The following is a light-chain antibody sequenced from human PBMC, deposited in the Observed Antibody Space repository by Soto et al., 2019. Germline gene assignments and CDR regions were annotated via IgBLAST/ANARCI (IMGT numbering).Light chain of an antibody. J-gene: IGKJ2*01. V-gene: IGKV3-20*01. CDR1: QSVSSNY. CDR3: QQYGSSPYT. CDR2: VAS. Sequence: EIVLTQCPGTLSLSPGERATLSCRASQSVSSNYLAWYQQIPGQAPRLLIYVASSRATGIPDRFSGSGSGTDFTLTISRLEPEDFAVYYCQQYGSSPYTFGQGTKLEIK.